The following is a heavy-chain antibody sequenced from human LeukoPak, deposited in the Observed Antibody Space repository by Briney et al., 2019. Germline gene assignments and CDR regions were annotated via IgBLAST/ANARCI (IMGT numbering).Heavy chain of an antibody. D-gene: IGHD4-17*01. CDR3: AKGRGTTVTAAANY. CDR2: ISGTGGTT. CDR1: GFTFSNYS. J-gene: IGHJ4*02. Sequence: GGSLRLSCAASGFTFSNYSMSWVRQPPGKGLEWVSTISGTGGTTYYADPVKGRFTISRANSKNTLFLQFNRLRADDAAEYYVAKGRGTTVTAAANYWGQGTLVTVSS. V-gene: IGHV3-23*01.